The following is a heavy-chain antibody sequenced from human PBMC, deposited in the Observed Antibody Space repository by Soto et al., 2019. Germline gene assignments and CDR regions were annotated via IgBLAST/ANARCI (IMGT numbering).Heavy chain of an antibody. J-gene: IGHJ4*02. CDR2: IYYSGST. CDR1: GGSIIDGQTY. V-gene: IGHV4-61*01. Sequence: SETLSLTCTVSGGSIIDGQTYLNWIRQPPGKGLEWIGYIYYSGSTNYSPSLKSRVTISVDTSKNQFSLKLSSVTAADTAVYYCVRVLDDLAPTFDYWGQGTLVTVSS. CDR3: VRVLDDLAPTFDY. D-gene: IGHD3-16*01.